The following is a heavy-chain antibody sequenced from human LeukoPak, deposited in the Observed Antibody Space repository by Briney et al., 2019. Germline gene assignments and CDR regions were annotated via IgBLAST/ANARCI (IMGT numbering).Heavy chain of an antibody. CDR1: GFTFSSYA. J-gene: IGHJ3*02. V-gene: IGHV3-30-3*01. CDR2: ISYDGSNK. CDR3: ARHATLDTAMVQYAFDI. D-gene: IGHD5-18*01. Sequence: GGSLRLSCAASGFTFSSYAMHWVRQAPGKGLEWVAVISYDGSNKYYADSVKGRFTISRDNSKNTLYLQMNSLRAEDTAVYYCARHATLDTAMVQYAFDIWGQGTMVTVSS.